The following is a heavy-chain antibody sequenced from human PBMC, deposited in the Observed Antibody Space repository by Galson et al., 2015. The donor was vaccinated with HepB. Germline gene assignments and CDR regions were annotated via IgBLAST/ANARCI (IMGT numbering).Heavy chain of an antibody. CDR3: ARDVVVGGMDV. V-gene: IGHV3-30*04. J-gene: IGHJ6*02. CDR2: ISYDGSNK. Sequence: SLRLSCAASGFTFSRNAMHWVRQAPGKGLEWVAVISYDGSNKYYADSVKGRFTISRDNSKNTLYLQMNSLRAEDTAVYYCARDVVVGGMDVWGQGTTVTVSS. D-gene: IGHD2-21*01. CDR1: GFTFSRNA.